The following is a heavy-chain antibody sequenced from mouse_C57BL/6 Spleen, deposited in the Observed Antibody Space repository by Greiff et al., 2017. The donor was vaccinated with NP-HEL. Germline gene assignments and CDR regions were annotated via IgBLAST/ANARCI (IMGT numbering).Heavy chain of an antibody. CDR1: GFTFSDYY. J-gene: IGHJ2*01. Sequence: EVHLVESEGGLVQPGSSMKLSCTASGFTFSDYYMAWVRQVPEKGLEWVANINYDGSSTYYLDSLKSRFIISRDNAKNILYLQMSSLKSEDTATYYCARDIDGYYFDYWGQGTTLTVSS. D-gene: IGHD2-12*01. CDR3: ARDIDGYYFDY. CDR2: INYDGSST. V-gene: IGHV5-16*01.